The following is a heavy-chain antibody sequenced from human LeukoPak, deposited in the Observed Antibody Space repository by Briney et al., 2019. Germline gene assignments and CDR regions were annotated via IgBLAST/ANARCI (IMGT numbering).Heavy chain of an antibody. CDR2: INHSGST. D-gene: IGHD6-25*01. CDR1: GGSFSGYY. V-gene: IGHV4-34*01. J-gene: IGHJ4*02. CDR3: ARGKARGAPRSYFDY. Sequence: KASETLSLTCAVYGGSFSGYYWSWIRQPPGKGLEWIGEINHSGSTNYNPSLKRRVTISVDTSNNQFALKRRSGTPAGTAGYYCARGKARGAPRSYFDYWGQGTLVTVSS.